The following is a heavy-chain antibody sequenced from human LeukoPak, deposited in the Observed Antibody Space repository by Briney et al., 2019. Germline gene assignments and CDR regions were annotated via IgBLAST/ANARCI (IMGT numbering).Heavy chain of an antibody. CDR2: ISGSGGST. Sequence: GGSLRLSCAASGFTFSSYAMSWVRQAPGKGLGWVSAISGSGGSTYYADSVKGRFTISRDNSKNTLYLQMNSLRADDTAVYYCAKLESNPNMYYYSRGYYEGYFDLWGRGTLVTVSS. CDR1: GFTFSSYA. J-gene: IGHJ2*01. D-gene: IGHD3-22*01. CDR3: AKLESNPNMYYYSRGYYEGYFDL. V-gene: IGHV3-23*01.